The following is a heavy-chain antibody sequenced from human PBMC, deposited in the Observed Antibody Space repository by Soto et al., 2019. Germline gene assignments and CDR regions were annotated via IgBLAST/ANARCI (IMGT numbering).Heavy chain of an antibody. V-gene: IGHV1-69*04. CDR3: ARDLLHGTPYYHYVMDF. CDR2: IIPILGIA. J-gene: IGHJ6*04. Sequence: ASVKVSCKASGGTFSSYTISWVRQAPGQGLEWMGRIIPILGIANYAQKFQGRVTITADKSTSTAYMELSSLRSEDTAVYYCARDLLHGTPYYHYVMDFWGEGTTVPGSS. CDR1: GGTFSSYT. D-gene: IGHD6-13*01.